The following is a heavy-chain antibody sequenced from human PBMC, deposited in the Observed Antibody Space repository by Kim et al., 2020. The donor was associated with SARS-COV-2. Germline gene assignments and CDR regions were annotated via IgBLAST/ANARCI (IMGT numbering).Heavy chain of an antibody. V-gene: IGHV3-72*01. CDR3: ARDARITMVRGVIYYYYYGMDV. J-gene: IGHJ6*02. CDR2: TRNKANSYTT. CDR1: GFTFSDHY. Sequence: GGSLRLSCAASGFTFSDHYMDWVRQAPGKGLEWVGRTRNKANSYTTEYAASVKGRFTISRDDSKNSLYLQMNSLKTEDTAVYYCARDARITMVRGVIYYYYYGMDVWGQGTTVTVSS. D-gene: IGHD3-10*01.